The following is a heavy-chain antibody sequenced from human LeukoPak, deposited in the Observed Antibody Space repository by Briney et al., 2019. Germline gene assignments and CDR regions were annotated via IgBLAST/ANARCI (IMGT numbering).Heavy chain of an antibody. V-gene: IGHV3-30*18. J-gene: IGHJ4*02. CDR3: AKAPTPTGFYMHF. CDR1: GFTFSSYG. CDR2: ISYGGSNK. D-gene: IGHD3-9*01. Sequence: GGSLRLSCAASGFTFSSYGMHWVRQAPGKGLEWVAVISYGGSNKYYADSVKGRFTISRDNSKTSLYLQMNSLRTEDTALYYCAKAPTPTGFYMHFWGQGTLVTVSS.